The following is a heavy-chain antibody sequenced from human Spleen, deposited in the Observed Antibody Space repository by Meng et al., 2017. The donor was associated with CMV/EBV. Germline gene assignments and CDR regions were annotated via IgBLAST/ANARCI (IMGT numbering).Heavy chain of an antibody. V-gene: IGHV1-8*02. Sequence: ASVKVSCKASGYNFTGYYMHWVRQAPGQGLEWMGWMNPNSGNTGYAQKFQGRVTMTRDTSTTTAYMELSSLRSEDTAVYYCARGVLRAPYYDYYNGMDVWGQGTTVTVSS. CDR3: ARGVLRAPYYDYYNGMDV. J-gene: IGHJ6*02. D-gene: IGHD3-16*01. CDR1: GYNFTGYY. CDR2: MNPNSGNT.